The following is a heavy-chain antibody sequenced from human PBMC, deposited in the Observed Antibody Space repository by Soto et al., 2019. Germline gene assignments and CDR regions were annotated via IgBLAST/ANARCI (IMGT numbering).Heavy chain of an antibody. CDR1: GFTFSDYY. CDR2: IRDKASRYTA. Sequence: GGSLRLSCAGSGFTFSDYYMDWVRQAPGKGLEWVGRIRDKASRYTAEYAASVKGRFIISRDDSNNLLLLQMNSLKTEDTAVSYCARAGDSSWLGVNFHYWGQGT. J-gene: IGHJ4*02. D-gene: IGHD6-13*01. CDR3: ARAGDSSWLGVNFHY. V-gene: IGHV3-72*01.